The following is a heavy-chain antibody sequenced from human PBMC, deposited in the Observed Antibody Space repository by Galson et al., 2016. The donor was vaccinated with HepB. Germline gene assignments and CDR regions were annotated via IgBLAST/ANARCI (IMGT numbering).Heavy chain of an antibody. CDR3: AQDPNYGGNSEVYFDD. V-gene: IGHV3-9*01. D-gene: IGHD4-23*01. Sequence: SLRLSSAGSEFIFNNYAMHWVRQAPGKGLEWVAGISWDSVSVAYAASVQGRFTISRDNAKNSLYLQMNSLRVEGTALYYCAQDPNYGGNSEVYFDDWGQGTLVIVSS. CDR1: EFIFNNYA. CDR2: ISWDSVSV. J-gene: IGHJ4*02.